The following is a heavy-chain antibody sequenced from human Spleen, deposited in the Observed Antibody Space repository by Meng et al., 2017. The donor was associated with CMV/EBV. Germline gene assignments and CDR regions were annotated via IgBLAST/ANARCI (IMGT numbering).Heavy chain of an antibody. V-gene: IGHV1-69*05. J-gene: IGHJ6*02. CDR2: TIPTFGAP. CDR1: GDSLSNYA. CDR3: ATGEFDGSYYYGLDV. Sequence: SVKVSCKASGDSLSNYAFSWVRQAPGQGLEWMGGTIPTFGAPNYAQKLQDRVSITTDEATSTSYMDLSGLRSEDTAIYYCATGEFDGSYYYGLDVWGQGTTVTVSS. D-gene: IGHD5-24*01.